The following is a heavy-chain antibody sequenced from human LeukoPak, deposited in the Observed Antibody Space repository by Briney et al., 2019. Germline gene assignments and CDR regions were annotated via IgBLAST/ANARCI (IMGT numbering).Heavy chain of an antibody. J-gene: IGHJ4*02. CDR2: MNPNTANT. Sequence: GASVKVSCKASGGTFSSYAINWVRQATGQGLEWMGWMNPNTANTGYAQKFRGRVTMTRNTSITTAYMELSSLRSDDTAIYYCARKFLGSRGYYFDYWGQGTLVIVSS. V-gene: IGHV1-8*02. CDR3: ARKFLGSRGYYFDY. D-gene: IGHD3-10*01. CDR1: GGTFSSYA.